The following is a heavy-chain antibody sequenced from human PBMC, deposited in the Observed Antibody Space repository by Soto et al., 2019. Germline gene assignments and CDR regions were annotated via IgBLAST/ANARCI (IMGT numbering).Heavy chain of an antibody. CDR3: AVRYCSGGSCYSARDAFDI. Sequence: QVQLVQSGAEVKKPGSSVKVSCKASGGTFSSYTISWVRQAPGQGLEWMGRIIPILGIANYAQKFQGRVTITADKSTSTAYMELSSLRSEDTAVYYCAVRYCSGGSCYSARDAFDIWGQGTMVTVSS. J-gene: IGHJ3*02. V-gene: IGHV1-69*02. CDR2: IIPILGIA. CDR1: GGTFSSYT. D-gene: IGHD2-15*01.